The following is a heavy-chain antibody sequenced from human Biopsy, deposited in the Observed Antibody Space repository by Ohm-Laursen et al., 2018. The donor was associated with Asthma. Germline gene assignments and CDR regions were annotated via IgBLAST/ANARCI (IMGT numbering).Heavy chain of an antibody. CDR2: TNSVFGTT. J-gene: IGHJ4*02. Sequence: ESSVKVSCKSFGGTFNTYVIGWVRQAPGQGLEWMGGTNSVFGTTTYPQKFQDRVTITADDSTSTVYMELSSLRSEDTAVYYCARKAGSCISRTCYSLDFWGQGTLVTVSS. D-gene: IGHD2-2*01. V-gene: IGHV1-69*01. CDR3: ARKAGSCISRTCYSLDF. CDR1: GGTFNTYV.